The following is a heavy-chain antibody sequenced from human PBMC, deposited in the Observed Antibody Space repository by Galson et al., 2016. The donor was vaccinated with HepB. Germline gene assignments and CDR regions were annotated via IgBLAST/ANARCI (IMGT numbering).Heavy chain of an antibody. V-gene: IGHV3-30*03. D-gene: IGHD2-15*01. CDR1: GFNFRTHV. Sequence: RLSCAASGFNFRTHVLHWVRQAPGKGLEWVAVTSSDEGLKFYSDSVKGRFSISRDNSKNTLFLQMNSLRPEDTAVYFCAGDPVAGAPDYFDYWGQGTLVTVSS. CDR2: TSSDEGLK. CDR3: AGDPVAGAPDYFDY. J-gene: IGHJ4*02.